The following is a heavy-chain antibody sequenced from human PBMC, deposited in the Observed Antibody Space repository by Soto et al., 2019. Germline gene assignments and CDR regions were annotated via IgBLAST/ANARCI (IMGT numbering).Heavy chain of an antibody. V-gene: IGHV3-30*18. CDR3: AKDQTRGVVTAILDY. Sequence: GGSLRLSCAASGFTFSSYGMHWVRQAPGKGLEWVAVISYDGSNKYYADSGKGRFTITRDNSKNTLYLQMNSLRAEDTAVYYCAKDQTRGVVTAILDYWGKGTLVTVSS. CDR2: ISYDGSNK. J-gene: IGHJ4*02. D-gene: IGHD2-21*02. CDR1: GFTFSSYG.